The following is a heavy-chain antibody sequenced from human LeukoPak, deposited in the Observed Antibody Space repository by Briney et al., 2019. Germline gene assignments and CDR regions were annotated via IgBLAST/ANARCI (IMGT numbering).Heavy chain of an antibody. J-gene: IGHJ2*01. CDR3: ARRPPEMVTDWYFDL. CDR2: IYYSGST. D-gene: IGHD4-23*01. V-gene: IGHV4-39*01. Sequence: PSETLSLTCTVSGGSISSSSYYWGWIRQPPGKGLEWIGSIYYSGSTYYNPSLKSRVTISVDTSKNQFSLKLSSVTAADTAVYYCARRPPEMVTDWYFDLWGRGTLVTVSS. CDR1: GGSISSSSYY.